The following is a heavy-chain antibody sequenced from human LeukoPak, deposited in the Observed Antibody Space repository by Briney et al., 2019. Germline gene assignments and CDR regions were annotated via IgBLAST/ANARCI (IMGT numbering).Heavy chain of an antibody. CDR1: GFTFSSYA. D-gene: IGHD1-26*01. V-gene: IGHV3-23*01. CDR2: LSGRGGST. CDR3: AKVRSGSYLESFDF. J-gene: IGHJ4*02. Sequence: GGSLRLSCAASGFTFSSYAMSWVRQAPGKGLEWVSALSGRGGSTYYADSVKGRFTISRDNSKNTLYLQMNSLRAEDTAVYYCAKVRSGSYLESFDFWGQGTLVTVSS.